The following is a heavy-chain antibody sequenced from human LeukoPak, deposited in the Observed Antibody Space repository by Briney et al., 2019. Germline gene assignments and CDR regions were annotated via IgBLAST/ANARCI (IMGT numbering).Heavy chain of an antibody. D-gene: IGHD5-24*01. CDR3: ARGFSFVQMATITSFDY. CDR1: GGSFSGYY. V-gene: IGHV4-34*01. Sequence: SETLSLTCAVSGGSFSGYYWSWIRQPPGTGLEWIGEINHSGSTNYNPSLKSRVTISVDTSKNQFSLKLSSVTAADTAVYYCARGFSFVQMATITSFDYWGQGTLVTVSS. J-gene: IGHJ4*02. CDR2: INHSGST.